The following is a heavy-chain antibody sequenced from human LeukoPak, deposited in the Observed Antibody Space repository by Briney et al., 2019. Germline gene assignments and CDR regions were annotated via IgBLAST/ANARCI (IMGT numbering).Heavy chain of an antibody. D-gene: IGHD3-3*01. V-gene: IGHV3-74*01. CDR1: GFTFSNYW. Sequence: QPGGSPRLSCAASGFTFSNYWMYWVRQAPGKGLVWVSQIKSDGNITNYADSVKGRFTISRDNAKNTLFLQMNSLRAEDTAVYYCGRSGDFWSGSGVAYWGQGTLVTVSS. CDR3: GRSGDFWSGSGVAY. CDR2: IKSDGNIT. J-gene: IGHJ4*02.